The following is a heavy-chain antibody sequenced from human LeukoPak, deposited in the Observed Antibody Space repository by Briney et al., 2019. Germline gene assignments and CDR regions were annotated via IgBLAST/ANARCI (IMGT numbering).Heavy chain of an antibody. CDR3: ARPPGNCGGAAKRPDSCYYWYFDL. Sequence: ASVKVSCKASGYTFASYEINWVRQVTGQGLEWMGWMDPNNGDTAYAQNFQGRVTMTRDTSISTAYMELSGLTSGDTAVYYCARPPGNCGGAAKRPDSCYYWYFDLWGRGTLVTVSS. V-gene: IGHV1-8*01. CDR1: GYTFASYE. CDR2: MDPNNGDT. J-gene: IGHJ2*01. D-gene: IGHD2-21*01.